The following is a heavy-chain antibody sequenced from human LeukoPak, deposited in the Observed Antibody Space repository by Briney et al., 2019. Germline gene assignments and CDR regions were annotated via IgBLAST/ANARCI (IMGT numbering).Heavy chain of an antibody. V-gene: IGHV3-13*01. CDR2: IGTAGDT. CDR1: GFTFSSYD. D-gene: IGHD1-26*01. CDR3: ARGVWAYSGSYYFDY. J-gene: IGHJ4*02. Sequence: GGSLRLSCAASGFTFSSYDMHWVRQATGKGLEWVSAIGTAGDTYYPGSVKGRFTISRENAKNSLHLQMNSLRAGDTAVYYCARGVWAYSGSYYFDYWGQGTLVTVSS.